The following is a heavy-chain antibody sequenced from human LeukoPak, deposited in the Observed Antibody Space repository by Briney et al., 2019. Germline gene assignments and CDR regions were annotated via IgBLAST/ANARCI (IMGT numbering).Heavy chain of an antibody. V-gene: IGHV3-13*01. D-gene: IGHD6-19*01. CDR2: IGTAGDT. J-gene: IGHJ4*02. Sequence: PGGSLRLSCVASGFNFSRSDMHWVRQVTGKGLEWVSGIGTAGDTFYSGSVKGRFTISRDNSKNTLYLQMNSLGAEDTAVYYCARDRGYSSTSFDYWGQGTLVTVSS. CDR1: GFNFSRSD. CDR3: ARDRGYSSTSFDY.